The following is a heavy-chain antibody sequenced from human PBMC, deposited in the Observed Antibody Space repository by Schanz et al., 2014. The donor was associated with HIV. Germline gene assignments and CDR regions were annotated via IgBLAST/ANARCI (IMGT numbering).Heavy chain of an antibody. V-gene: IGHV3-23*01. CDR2: ISGSSIT. Sequence: EVQLLESGGGLVQPGGSLRLSCAASGFTFSSYAMSWVRQAPGKGLEWVSDISGSSITYSADSVKGRFTISSDNSKNTISPPINSLRAEDTAVYYCALSRPSGYGGSWYFDLWGRGTLVAVSS. CDR3: ALSRPSGYGGSWYFDL. CDR1: GFTFSSYA. D-gene: IGHD2-15*01. J-gene: IGHJ2*01.